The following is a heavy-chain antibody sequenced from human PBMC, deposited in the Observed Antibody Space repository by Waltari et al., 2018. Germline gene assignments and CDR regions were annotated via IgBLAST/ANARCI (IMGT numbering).Heavy chain of an antibody. J-gene: IGHJ4*02. CDR2: TKNKGQGYVT. V-gene: IGHV3-72*01. D-gene: IGHD1-26*01. CDR3: ARWESGSCKN. Sequence: EVQLVESGGCLVQPGGSLRLSRSAPCFIFRDHYMDWGRLGPGKGVEWVGRTKNKGQGYVTEYAPSVKGRFTISRDNSKNLLYLQMDSLKMEDTAVYFCARWESGSCKNWGQGTLVTVSS. CDR1: CFIFRDHY.